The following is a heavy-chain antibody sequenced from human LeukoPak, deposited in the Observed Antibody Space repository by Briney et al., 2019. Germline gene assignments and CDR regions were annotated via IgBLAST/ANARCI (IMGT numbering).Heavy chain of an antibody. D-gene: IGHD2-2*01. J-gene: IGHJ4*02. CDR3: AREFRDIVVVPAARRPLDC. V-gene: IGHV3-64D*06. CDR2: ISSNGGST. CDR1: GFTFSSYA. Sequence: GGSLRLSCSASGFTFSSYAMHWVRQAPGKGLEYVSAISSNGGSTYYADSVKGRFTISRDNSKNTLYLQMSSLRAEDTAVYYCAREFRDIVVVPAARRPLDCWGQGTLVTVSS.